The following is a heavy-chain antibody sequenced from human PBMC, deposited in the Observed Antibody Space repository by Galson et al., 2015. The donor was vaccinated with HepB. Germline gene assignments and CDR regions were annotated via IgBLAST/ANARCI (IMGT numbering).Heavy chain of an antibody. CDR2: IYPGDSDT. CDR1: GYSFTDYW. J-gene: IGHJ3*02. V-gene: IGHV5-51*01. D-gene: IGHD1-26*01. CDR3: TRQRVGATRGFSRHDAFDM. Sequence: QSGAEVKKPGESLKISCKGSGYSFTDYWIGWVRQMPGKGLEWMGIIYPGDSDTRYSPSFQGQVTISADKSISTAYLQWSSLKASDTAMYYCTRQRVGATRGFSRHDAFDMWGQGTMVTVSS.